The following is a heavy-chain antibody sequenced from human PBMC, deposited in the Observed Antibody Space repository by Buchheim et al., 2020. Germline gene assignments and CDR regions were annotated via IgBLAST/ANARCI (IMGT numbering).Heavy chain of an antibody. J-gene: IGHJ3*02. CDR3: ARGRDSSSWSNDAFDI. D-gene: IGHD6-13*01. V-gene: IGHV4-34*01. CDR2: INHSGST. CDR1: GGSFSGYY. Sequence: QVQLQQWGAGLLKPSETLSLTCAVYGGSFSGYYWSWIRQPPGKGLEWIGEINHSGSTNYNPSLKSRVTISVDTSKNLFSLKLSSVTAADTAVYYCARGRDSSSWSNDAFDIWGQGT.